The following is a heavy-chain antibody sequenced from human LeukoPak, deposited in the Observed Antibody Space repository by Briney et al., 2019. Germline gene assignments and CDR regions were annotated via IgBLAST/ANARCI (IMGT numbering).Heavy chain of an antibody. Sequence: SQTLSLTCAVSGYSISSGYYWGWIRQAPGKGLEWIGIIYHSGSTYYNPSLKSRVTISVDTSKNQFSLKLSSVTAADTAVYYCARVNGDYPYYFDYWGQGTLVTVSS. D-gene: IGHD4-17*01. V-gene: IGHV4-38-2*01. CDR1: GYSISSGYY. J-gene: IGHJ4*02. CDR3: ARVNGDYPYYFDY. CDR2: IYHSGST.